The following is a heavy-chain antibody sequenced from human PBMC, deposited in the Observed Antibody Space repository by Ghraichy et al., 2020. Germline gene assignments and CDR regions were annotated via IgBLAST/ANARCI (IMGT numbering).Heavy chain of an antibody. Sequence: GGSLRLSCAASGFTFSSYAMSWVRQAPGKGLEWVSAICGSGKNTYYADSVKGRFIISRDNSKDTMYLQMNSLRAEDTAVYYCAKCPVVLGDAVVDYWGQGTLVT. J-gene: IGHJ4*02. D-gene: IGHD3-16*01. V-gene: IGHV3-23*01. CDR1: GFTFSSYA. CDR2: ICGSGKNT. CDR3: AKCPVVLGDAVVDY.